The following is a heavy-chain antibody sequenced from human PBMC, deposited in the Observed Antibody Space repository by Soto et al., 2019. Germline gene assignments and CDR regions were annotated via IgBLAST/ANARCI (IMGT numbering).Heavy chain of an antibody. J-gene: IGHJ4*02. CDR2: IKSKTDGGTT. D-gene: IGHD6-13*01. V-gene: IGHV3-15*01. CDR1: GFTFSNAW. Sequence: GGSLRLSCAASGFTFSNAWMSWVRQAPGKGLEWVGRIKSKTDGGTTDYAAPVKGRFTISRDDSKNTLYLQMNSLKTEDTAVYYCAIGDSSSWFDYRGQGTLVTVSS. CDR3: AIGDSSSWFDY.